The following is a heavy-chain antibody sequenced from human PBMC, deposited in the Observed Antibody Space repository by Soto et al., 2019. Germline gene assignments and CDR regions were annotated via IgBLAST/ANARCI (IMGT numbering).Heavy chain of an antibody. CDR2: MYYSGST. D-gene: IGHD6-19*01. J-gene: IGHJ6*02. V-gene: IGHV4-31*03. CDR1: GGSISSGGYY. Sequence: QVQLQESGPGLVKPSQTLYLTCTVSGGSISSGGYYWSWISQHPGKGLEWIGYMYYSGSTYYNPSLKSRVTISVDTSKNPFSLKLSSATAADTAVYYCAGDFTGSSGPTLGMDVWGQGTTVTVSS. CDR3: AGDFTGSSGPTLGMDV.